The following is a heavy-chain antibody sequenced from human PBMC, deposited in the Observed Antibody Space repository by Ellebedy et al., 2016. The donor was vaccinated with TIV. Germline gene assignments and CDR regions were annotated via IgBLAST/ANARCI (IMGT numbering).Heavy chain of an antibody. D-gene: IGHD1-1*01. CDR3: ARSVDPGDAFDI. Sequence: GESLKISCQGSGYSFPSYWINWVRQMPGKGLEWMGRIDPSDSYTSYSPSFQGHVSLSVDNFINTVYMEWSNLKASDTAMYFCARSVDPGDAFDIWGQGTLVTVSS. CDR1: GYSFPSYW. V-gene: IGHV5-10-1*01. J-gene: IGHJ3*02. CDR2: IDPSDSYT.